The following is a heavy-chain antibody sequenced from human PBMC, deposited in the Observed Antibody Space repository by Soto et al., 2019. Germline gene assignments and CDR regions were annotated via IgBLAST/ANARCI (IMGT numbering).Heavy chain of an antibody. CDR3: ARVFVASMWFDP. CDR2: IYYSGST. Sequence: SETLSLTCTVSGGSISSYYWSWIRQPPGKGLEWIGYIYYSGSTNYNPSLKSRVTISVDTSKNQFSLKLSSVTAADTAVYYCARVFVASMWFDPWGQGTLVTVSS. CDR1: GGSISSYY. D-gene: IGHD3-9*01. V-gene: IGHV4-59*01. J-gene: IGHJ5*02.